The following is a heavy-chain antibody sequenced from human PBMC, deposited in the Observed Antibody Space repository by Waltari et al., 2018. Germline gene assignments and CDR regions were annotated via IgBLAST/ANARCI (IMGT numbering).Heavy chain of an antibody. D-gene: IGHD2-2*01. CDR2: IRSKANNYAT. CDR1: GFTFSDVA. Sequence: EVQLVESGGGLVQPGGSLKLSCAASGFTFSDVAMHWVRQASGKGLEWVGRIRSKANNYATAYAASVKGRLTISRDDSKNTAYLQMNSLKTEDTAVYYCTRCSSTTCFSLWGQGTLVTVSS. CDR3: TRCSSTTCFSL. V-gene: IGHV3-73*02. J-gene: IGHJ4*02.